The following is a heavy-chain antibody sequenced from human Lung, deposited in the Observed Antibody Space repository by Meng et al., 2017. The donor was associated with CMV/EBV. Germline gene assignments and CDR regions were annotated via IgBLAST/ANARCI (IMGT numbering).Heavy chain of an antibody. Sequence: GGSLRLXCAASGFTFSDYSMNWVRQAPGKGLEWVSSISSSSTYIHYADSVKGRFTISRDNAKNSVYLQMNSLRAEDTAVYYCARDLYSGSYLGTGYYYVMNVWXQGTXVTVSS. D-gene: IGHD1-26*01. J-gene: IGHJ6*02. CDR1: GFTFSDYS. V-gene: IGHV3-21*01. CDR2: ISSSSTYI. CDR3: ARDLYSGSYLGTGYYYVMNV.